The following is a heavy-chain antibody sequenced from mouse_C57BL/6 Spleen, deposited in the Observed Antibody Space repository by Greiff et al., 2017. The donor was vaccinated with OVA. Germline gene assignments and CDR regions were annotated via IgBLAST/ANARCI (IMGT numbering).Heavy chain of an antibody. D-gene: IGHD1-1*01. CDR1: GYTFTSYW. CDR3: ANSVYGSSPYWYFDV. J-gene: IGHJ1*03. Sequence: QVQLQQPGAELVKPGASVKLSCKASGYTFTSYWMHWVKQRPGRGLEWIGRIDTNSGGTKYNEKFKSQATLTVDKPSSTAYMQLSSLTSEDAAVYYGANSVYGSSPYWYFDVWGTGTTVTVSS. V-gene: IGHV1-72*01. CDR2: IDTNSGGT.